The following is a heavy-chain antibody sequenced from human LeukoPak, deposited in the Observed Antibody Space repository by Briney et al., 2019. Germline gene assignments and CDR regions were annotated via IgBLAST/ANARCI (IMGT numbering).Heavy chain of an antibody. V-gene: IGHV4-31*03. CDR3: ARDSGNGFDY. CDR1: DGSISSGGYY. D-gene: IGHD4-23*01. Sequence: SQTLSLTCTVSDGSISSGGYYWSWIRQHPGKGLEWIGYIYYSGSTYYNPSLKSRVTISVDTSKNQFSLKLSSVTAADTAVYYCARDSGNGFDYWGQGTLVTVSS. J-gene: IGHJ4*02. CDR2: IYYSGST.